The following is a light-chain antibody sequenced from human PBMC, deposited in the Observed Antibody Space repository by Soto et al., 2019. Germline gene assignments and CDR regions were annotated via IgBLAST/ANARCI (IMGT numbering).Light chain of an antibody. CDR2: GNS. CDR3: QSYDSSHAV. CDR1: SSNIGAGYD. J-gene: IGLJ7*01. V-gene: IGLV1-40*01. Sequence: QSVLTQPPSVSGAPGQRVTISCTASSSNIGAGYDVHWYQQLPGTAPKLLIYGNSNRPSGVPDRFSGSKSGTSASLAITGLQAEDEADYYCQSYDSSHAVFGGGTQLTVL.